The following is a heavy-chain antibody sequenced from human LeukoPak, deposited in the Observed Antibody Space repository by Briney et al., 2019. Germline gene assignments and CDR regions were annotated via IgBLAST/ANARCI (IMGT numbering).Heavy chain of an antibody. D-gene: IGHD3-3*01. V-gene: IGHV4-34*01. Sequence: SETLSLTCAVYGGSFSGHYWSWIRQPPGKGLEWMGEINHSGSTNYNPSLKSRVTISVDTSKNQFSLQLSSVSAADTAVYYCASLLRPLSLYYYGMDVWGPGTTVTVSS. CDR1: GGSFSGHY. J-gene: IGHJ6*02. CDR3: ASLLRPLSLYYYGMDV. CDR2: INHSGST.